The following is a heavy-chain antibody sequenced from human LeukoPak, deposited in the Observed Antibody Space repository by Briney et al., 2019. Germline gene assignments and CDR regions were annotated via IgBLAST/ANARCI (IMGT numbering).Heavy chain of an antibody. CDR2: ISSSSYI. J-gene: IGHJ3*02. D-gene: IGHD7-27*01. CDR1: GFTFSSYT. CDR3: ARELGAFDI. Sequence: PGGSLRLSCAAPGFTFSSYTMNWDRQAPGKGLEWVSSISSSSYIYYADSLKGRFTISRDNAKNSLYLQMNSLRAEDTAVYYCARELGAFDIWGQGTMVTVSS. V-gene: IGHV3-21*01.